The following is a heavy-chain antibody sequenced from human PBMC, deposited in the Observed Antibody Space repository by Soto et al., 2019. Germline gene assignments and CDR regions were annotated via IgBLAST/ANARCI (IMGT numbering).Heavy chain of an antibody. Sequence: GGSLRLSCAASGFTFSSYGMHWVRQAPGKGLEWVAVISYDGSNKYYADSVKGRFTISRDNSKNTLYLQMNSLRAEDTAVYYCAKDLRSGYDFRVGMDVWGQGTTVTVSS. CDR1: GFTFSSYG. V-gene: IGHV3-30*18. D-gene: IGHD5-12*01. CDR2: ISYDGSNK. J-gene: IGHJ6*02. CDR3: AKDLRSGYDFRVGMDV.